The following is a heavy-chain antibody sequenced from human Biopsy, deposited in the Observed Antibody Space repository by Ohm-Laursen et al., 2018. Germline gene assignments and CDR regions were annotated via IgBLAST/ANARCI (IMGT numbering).Heavy chain of an antibody. V-gene: IGHV1-46*01. CDR2: INPGGNST. J-gene: IGHJ4*02. CDR1: GYTFTTYY. Sequence: GGSVKVSCKASGYTFTTYYIHWVRQAPGQGLEWMGIINPGGNSTAYTQNFQGRVTMTWDTSTTTVYMELSSLRSEGTAVYYCVLASFDYWGQGTLVTVPS. CDR3: VLASFDY.